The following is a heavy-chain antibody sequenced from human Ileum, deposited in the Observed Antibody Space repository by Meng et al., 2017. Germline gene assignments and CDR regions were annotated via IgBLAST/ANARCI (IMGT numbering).Heavy chain of an antibody. D-gene: IGHD4-17*01. CDR2: MYEGGTT. V-gene: IGHV4-31*03. J-gene: IGHJ5*02. CDR3: ARANGDYGNWLDP. CDR1: GGSITSGGYY. Sequence: QVQLQESGPGLVQPSQTLSLTCSVSGGSITSGGYYWTWIRQHPGKGLVDLGYMYEGGTTYYSPSLKSRVNISRDAPKTQFSLTLRSVTAADTAVYYCARANGDYGNWLDPWGQGTLVTVSS.